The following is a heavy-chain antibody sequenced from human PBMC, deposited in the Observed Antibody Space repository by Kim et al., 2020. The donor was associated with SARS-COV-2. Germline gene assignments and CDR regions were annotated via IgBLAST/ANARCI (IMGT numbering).Heavy chain of an antibody. D-gene: IGHD5-18*01. J-gene: IGHJ6*02. CDR1: GFTFSNAW. Sequence: GGSLRLSCAASGFTFSNAWMSWVRQAPGKGLEWVGRIKSKTDGGTTDYAAPVKGRFTISRDDSKNTLYLQMNSLKTEDTAVYYCTTDGGGYSYGWQDYYYYGMDVWGQGTTVTVSS. CDR3: TTDGGGYSYGWQDYYYYGMDV. V-gene: IGHV3-15*01. CDR2: IKSKTDGGTT.